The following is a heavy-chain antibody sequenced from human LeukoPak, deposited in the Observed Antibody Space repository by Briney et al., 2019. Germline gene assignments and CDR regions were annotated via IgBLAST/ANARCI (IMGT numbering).Heavy chain of an antibody. V-gene: IGHV4-34*01. CDR2: INHSGST. Sequence: PSETLSLTCAVYGGSFSGYYWSWIRQPPGKGLEWIGEINHSGSTNYNPSLKSRVTISVDTSKNQFSLKLSSVTAADTAVYYCARKRRYCSGGSCYSEAFDIWGQGTMVTVSS. CDR1: GGSFSGYY. D-gene: IGHD2-15*01. J-gene: IGHJ3*02. CDR3: ARKRRYCSGGSCYSEAFDI.